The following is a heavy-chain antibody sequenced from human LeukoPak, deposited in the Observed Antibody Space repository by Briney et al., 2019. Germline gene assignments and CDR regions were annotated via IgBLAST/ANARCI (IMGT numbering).Heavy chain of an antibody. CDR2: IIPIFGTA. V-gene: IGHV1-69*13. CDR1: AGTFSSYA. CDR3: ARDKGPGYDLSSYYYYGMDV. D-gene: IGHD3-16*01. Sequence: GASVKVSCKASAGTFSSYAISWVRQAHGQGLEWMGGIIPIFGTANYAQKFRGRVTIIADESTSTAYMELSSLRSEDTAVYYCARDKGPGYDLSSYYYYGMDVWGQGTTVTVSS. J-gene: IGHJ6*02.